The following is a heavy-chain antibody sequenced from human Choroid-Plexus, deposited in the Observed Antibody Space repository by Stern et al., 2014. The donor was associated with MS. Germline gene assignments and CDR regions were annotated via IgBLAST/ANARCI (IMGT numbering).Heavy chain of an antibody. CDR2: VSNDGSNK. Sequence: VQLVESGGGVVQPGRPLRLSCVASGFTFGSCAMHWVRQAPGKGLEWVAGVSNDGSNKEYADSVKGRFTISRDNSQNTLYMQMSSLRPEDTAVYYCAKDRQYLTYFFDHWGQGSLVTVSS. D-gene: IGHD2/OR15-2a*01. J-gene: IGHJ5*02. V-gene: IGHV3-30*18. CDR1: GFTFGSCA. CDR3: AKDRQYLTYFFDH.